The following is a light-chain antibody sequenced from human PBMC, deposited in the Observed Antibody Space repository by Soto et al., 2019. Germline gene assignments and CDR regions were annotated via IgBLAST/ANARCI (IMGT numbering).Light chain of an antibody. Sequence: EIVLSQSPGTLSVSPGDRGTLSCSASQNLGTLYLAWFQQKSGQAPRLLIYSASRRATGIPDRFTGSGSGTDFTLTINRVEPEDFAVYFCQQYAGSPRTFGQGTKVDSK. V-gene: IGKV3-20*01. J-gene: IGKJ1*01. CDR1: QNLGTLY. CDR3: QQYAGSPRT. CDR2: SAS.